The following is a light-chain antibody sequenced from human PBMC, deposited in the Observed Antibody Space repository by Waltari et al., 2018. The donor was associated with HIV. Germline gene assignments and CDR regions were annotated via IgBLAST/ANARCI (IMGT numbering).Light chain of an antibody. CDR2: SNN. CDR3: AAWDDSLNGHVV. V-gene: IGLV1-44*01. CDR1: SSNIGRNT. Sequence: TISCSGSSSNIGRNTVNWYQQLPGTAPKLLIYSNNQRPSGVPDRFSGSKSGTSASLAISGLQSEDEADYYCAAWDDSLNGHVVFGGGTKLTVL. J-gene: IGLJ2*01.